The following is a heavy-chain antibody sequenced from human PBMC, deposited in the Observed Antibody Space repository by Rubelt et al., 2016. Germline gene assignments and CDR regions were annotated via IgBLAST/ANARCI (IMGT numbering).Heavy chain of an antibody. J-gene: IGHJ4*02. CDR2: ISSGSDYT. D-gene: IGHD6-13*01. CDR3: ARDMRGLAAAGSNFDY. V-gene: IGHV3-11*06. CDR1: GFTFSDYY. Sequence: VQLLESGGGLVQPGGSLRLSCAASGFTFSDYYMSWIRQAPGKGLEWVSFISSGSDYTNYADSVKGRFTMSRDNAKNSMYLQMSSLRAEDTAVDFCARDMRGLAAAGSNFDYWGQGALVTVSS.